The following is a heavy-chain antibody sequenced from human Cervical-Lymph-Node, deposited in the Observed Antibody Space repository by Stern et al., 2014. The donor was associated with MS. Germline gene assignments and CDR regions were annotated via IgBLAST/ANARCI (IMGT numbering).Heavy chain of an antibody. Sequence: QVQLVESGGGVVQPGRSLRLSCAASGFTFSSYGMHWVRQAPGKGLEWVAVIWYDGSNKYYADSVKGRFTISRDNSKNTLYLQMNSLRAEDTAVYYCARDKYQLPPPRKYYFDYWGQGTLVTVSS. J-gene: IGHJ4*02. CDR2: IWYDGSNK. CDR1: GFTFSSYG. CDR3: ARDKYQLPPPRKYYFDY. V-gene: IGHV3-33*01. D-gene: IGHD2-2*01.